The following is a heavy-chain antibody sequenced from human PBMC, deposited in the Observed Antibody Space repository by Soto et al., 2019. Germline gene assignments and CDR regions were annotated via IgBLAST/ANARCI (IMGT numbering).Heavy chain of an antibody. CDR2: ISYDGSNK. CDR1: GFTFSSYG. D-gene: IGHD5-18*01. CDR3: AKDRGGTAMVTLEPYFDY. V-gene: IGHV3-30*18. Sequence: PGGSLRLSCAASGFTFSSYGMHWVRQAPGKGLEWVAVISYDGSNKYYADSVKGRFTISRDNSKNTLYLQMNSLRAEDTAVYYCAKDRGGTAMVTLEPYFDYWGQGTLVTVSS. J-gene: IGHJ4*02.